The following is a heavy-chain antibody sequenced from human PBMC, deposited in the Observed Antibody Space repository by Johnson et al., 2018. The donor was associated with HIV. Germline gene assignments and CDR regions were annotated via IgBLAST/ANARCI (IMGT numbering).Heavy chain of an antibody. CDR3: GKDQYRKLTTVAGI. D-gene: IGHD4-17*01. CDR2: IYSGGST. V-gene: IGHV3-66*03. Sequence: VQLVESGGGLIQPGGSLRLSCAASGFTVSSNYMNWVRQAPGKGLEWVSVIYSGGSTYYADSVQGRFTSSRDNSKNMLYLQMNSLRAEDTAVYFCGKDQYRKLTTVAGIWGQGTMVTVSS. J-gene: IGHJ3*02. CDR1: GFTVSSNY.